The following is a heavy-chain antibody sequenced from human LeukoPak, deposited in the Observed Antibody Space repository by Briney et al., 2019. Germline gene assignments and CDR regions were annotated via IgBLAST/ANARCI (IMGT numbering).Heavy chain of an antibody. Sequence: GGSLRLSCAASKFTFSFYWMSWVRQAPGKGLEWVANIKEDGSEKYYVDSVEGRFTISRDNAKNSLYLQMNSLRAEDTSMYYCARDGSAPGLYFDSWGQGTLVTVSS. J-gene: IGHJ4*02. CDR1: KFTFSFYW. CDR2: IKEDGSEK. V-gene: IGHV3-7*01. CDR3: ARDGSAPGLYFDS.